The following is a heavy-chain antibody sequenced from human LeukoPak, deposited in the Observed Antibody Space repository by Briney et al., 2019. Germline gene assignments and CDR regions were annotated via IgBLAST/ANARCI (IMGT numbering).Heavy chain of an antibody. CDR2: ISGSGGST. J-gene: IGHJ4*02. V-gene: IGHV3-23*01. Sequence: GGSLRLSCAASGFTFSSYAMSWVRLAPGKGLEWVSAISGSGGSTYYADSVKGRFTISRDNSKNTLYLQMNSLRAEDTAVYYCAKDRRVVPRVFDYWGQGTLVTVSS. CDR3: AKDRRVVPRVFDY. D-gene: IGHD2-2*01. CDR1: GFTFSSYA.